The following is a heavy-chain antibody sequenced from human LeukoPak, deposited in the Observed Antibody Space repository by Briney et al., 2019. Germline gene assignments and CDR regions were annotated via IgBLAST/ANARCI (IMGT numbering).Heavy chain of an antibody. CDR1: GFTFSSYW. D-gene: IGHD2-2*01. CDR2: IKQDGSEK. J-gene: IGHJ4*02. V-gene: IGHV3-7*01. Sequence: GVLRLSCAASGFTFSSYWMSWVRQAPGKGLEWVANIKQDGSEKYYVDSVKGRFTISRDNAKNPLYLQMNSLRAEDTAVYYCARLGGRVPAFLDYWGQGTLVTVSS. CDR3: ARLGGRVPAFLDY.